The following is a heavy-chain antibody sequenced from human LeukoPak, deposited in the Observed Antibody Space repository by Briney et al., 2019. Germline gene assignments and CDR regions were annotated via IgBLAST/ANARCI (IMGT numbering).Heavy chain of an antibody. D-gene: IGHD6-13*01. V-gene: IGHV3-11*03. CDR2: ISSSSSYT. CDR3: AAGTAADF. CDR1: GIPFSDYY. Sequence: GALSISCVVSGIPFSDYYMNWIRKAPGKGLEWISYISSSSSYTDYADSVKGRFTISRDNAKSALYLQMHSLRLEDTAVYYCAAGTAADFWGQGTLVTVSS. J-gene: IGHJ4*02.